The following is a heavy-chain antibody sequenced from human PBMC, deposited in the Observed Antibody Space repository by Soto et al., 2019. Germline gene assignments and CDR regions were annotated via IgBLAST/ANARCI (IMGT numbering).Heavy chain of an antibody. CDR1: GYSFTSYW. CDR2: IYPGDSDT. J-gene: IGHJ3*02. V-gene: IGHV5-51*01. D-gene: IGHD2-15*01. CDR3: AVSVVVVAAPERIFDI. Sequence: PGESLKISCKGSGYSFTSYWIGWVRQMPGKGLEWMGIIYPGDSDTRYSPSFQGQVTISADKSISTAYLQWSSLKASDTAMYYCAVSVVVVAAPERIFDIWGQGTVVTVSS.